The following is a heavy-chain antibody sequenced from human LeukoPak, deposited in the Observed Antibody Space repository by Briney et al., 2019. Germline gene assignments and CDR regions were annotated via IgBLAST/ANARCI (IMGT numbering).Heavy chain of an antibody. D-gene: IGHD6-6*01. Sequence: GGSLRLSCAASGFTFSSYGMHWVRQAPGKGLEWVAFIRYDGSNKYYADSVKGRFTISRDNSKNTLYLQMNSLRAEDTAVYYCAKDVSIAAPYFDYSGQGTLVTVSS. CDR1: GFTFSSYG. CDR3: AKDVSIAAPYFDY. J-gene: IGHJ4*02. V-gene: IGHV3-30*02. CDR2: IRYDGSNK.